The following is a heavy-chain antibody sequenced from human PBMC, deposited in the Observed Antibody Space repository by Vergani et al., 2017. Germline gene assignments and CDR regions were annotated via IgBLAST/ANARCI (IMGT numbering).Heavy chain of an antibody. V-gene: IGHV4-59*12. CDR1: GGSISSYY. CDR2: IYYSGST. CDR3: ARGLADSSLPFDY. D-gene: IGHD6-13*01. J-gene: IGHJ4*02. Sequence: QVQLQESGPGLVKPSETLSLTCTVSGGSISSYYWSWIRQPPGKGLEWIGYIYYSGSTNYNPSLKSRVTISVDTSKNQFSLKLSSVTAADTAVYYCARGLADSSLPFDYWGQGTLVTVSS.